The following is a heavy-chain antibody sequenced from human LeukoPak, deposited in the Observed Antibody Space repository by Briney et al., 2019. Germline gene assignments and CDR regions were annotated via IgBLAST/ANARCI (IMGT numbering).Heavy chain of an antibody. CDR3: ARDYGGNSGYFDY. CDR1: GFTFSSYS. Sequence: GGSLRLSCAASGFTFSSYSMNWVRQATGKGLEWVSSISSSSYIYYADSVKGRFTISRDNAKNSLYLQMNSLRAEDTAVYYCARDYGGNSGYFDYWGQGTLVTVSS. CDR2: ISSSSYI. V-gene: IGHV3-21*01. J-gene: IGHJ4*02. D-gene: IGHD4-23*01.